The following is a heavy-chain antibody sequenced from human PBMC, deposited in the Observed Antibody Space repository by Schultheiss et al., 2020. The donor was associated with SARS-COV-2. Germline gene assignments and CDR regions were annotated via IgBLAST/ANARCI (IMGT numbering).Heavy chain of an antibody. Sequence: GESLKISCAASGFTFSSYEMNWVRQAPGKGLEWVSYISSSSSYIYYADSVKGRFTISRDNAKNSLYLQMNSLRAEDTAVYYCARDLGYSSSWYLSPGDYWGQGTLVTVSS. J-gene: IGHJ4*02. CDR3: ARDLGYSSSWYLSPGDY. V-gene: IGHV3-21*05. CDR2: ISSSSSYI. CDR1: GFTFSSYE. D-gene: IGHD6-13*01.